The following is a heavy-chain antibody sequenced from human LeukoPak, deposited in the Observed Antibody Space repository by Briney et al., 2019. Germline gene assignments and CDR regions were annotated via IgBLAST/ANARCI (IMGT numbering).Heavy chain of an antibody. Sequence: SQTLSLTCTVSGGSISSGSYYCSWIRQPAGKGLEWIGRIYTSGSTNYNPSLRSRVTISVDTSKTQFSLKLSYVTAADTAVYYCARGTYCGGDCYFDYWGQGTLVTVSS. J-gene: IGHJ4*02. D-gene: IGHD2-21*02. CDR3: ARGTYCGGDCYFDY. CDR2: IYTSGST. CDR1: GGSISSGSYY. V-gene: IGHV4-61*02.